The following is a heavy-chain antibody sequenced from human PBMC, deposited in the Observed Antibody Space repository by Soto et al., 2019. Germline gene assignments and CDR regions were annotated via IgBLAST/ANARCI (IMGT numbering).Heavy chain of an antibody. Sequence: ESLKISCQASGYTFTTYWIGWVRQMPGKGLEWMGNNYPGDSDTRYSPSFQSQVTISADKSINTAYLQWSSLKASDTAMYYCARPYSSSSSGVWGQGTLVTVSS. J-gene: IGHJ4*02. CDR1: GYTFTTYW. V-gene: IGHV5-51*01. CDR3: ARPYSSSSSGV. CDR2: NYPGDSDT. D-gene: IGHD6-6*01.